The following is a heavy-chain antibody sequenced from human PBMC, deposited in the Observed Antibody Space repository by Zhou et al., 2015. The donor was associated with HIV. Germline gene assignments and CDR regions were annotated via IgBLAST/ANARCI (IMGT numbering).Heavy chain of an antibody. CDR2: ISTYNGNT. Sequence: QVQLVQSGAEVKKPGASVKVSCKASGYTFTSYGISWVRQAPGQGLEWMGWISTYNGNTNYVQKLQGRVTMTTDTSTSTAYMELRSLRSDDTAVYYCARGRFGCSGAVCFPWRYFDQWGQGTLVA. J-gene: IGHJ4*02. CDR1: GYTFTSYG. V-gene: IGHV1-18*01. D-gene: IGHD3-10*02. CDR3: ARGRFGCSGAVCFPWRYFDQ.